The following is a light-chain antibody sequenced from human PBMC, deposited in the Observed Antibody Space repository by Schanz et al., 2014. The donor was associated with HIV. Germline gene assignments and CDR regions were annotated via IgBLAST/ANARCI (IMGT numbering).Light chain of an antibody. CDR2: EAS. CDR3: LQYNDDVYT. V-gene: IGKV1-5*03. CDR1: QSISEW. J-gene: IGKJ2*01. Sequence: DIQMTQSPSTLSASVGDRITITCRASQSISEWLAWYQQKPGQAPNLLISEASTLESGVPSRFSGTGSGTEFTLAISSLQSDDFATYYCLQYNDDVYTFGQGTKLEIK.